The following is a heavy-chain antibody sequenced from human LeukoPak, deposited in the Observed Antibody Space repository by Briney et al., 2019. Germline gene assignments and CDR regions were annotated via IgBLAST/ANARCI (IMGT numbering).Heavy chain of an antibody. CDR2: VYYRGST. J-gene: IGHJ4*02. V-gene: IGHV4-4*07. D-gene: IGHD6-13*01. CDR3: ARLPYSNHYFFDN. CDR1: GGSISSYS. Sequence: KASETLSLTCTVSGGSISSYSWSWIRQPAGKGLEWLGSVYYRGSTHYNPSFRSRVTISVDTSKNQFSLKLNSVTAADTAVYYCARLPYSNHYFFDNWGQGSLVTVSS.